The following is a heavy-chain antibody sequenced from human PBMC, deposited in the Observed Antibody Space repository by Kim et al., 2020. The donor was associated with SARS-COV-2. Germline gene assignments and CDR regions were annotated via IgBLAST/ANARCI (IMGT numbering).Heavy chain of an antibody. CDR1: GFIFSNYW. CDR2: INPDGNYA. Sequence: GGSLRLSCAASGFIFSNYWMFWVRQDPGKGLVWVSRINPDGNYATYADSVKGRFTISRDNAKNTLYLQMNSLRAEDTAVYYCIKERHGSYCNWGQGTSVTVSA. D-gene: IGHD3-10*01. V-gene: IGHV3-74*01. J-gene: IGHJ4*02. CDR3: IKERHGSYCN.